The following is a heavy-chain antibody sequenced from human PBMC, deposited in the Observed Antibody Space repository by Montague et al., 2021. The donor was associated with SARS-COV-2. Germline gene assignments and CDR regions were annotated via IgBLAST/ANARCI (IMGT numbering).Heavy chain of an antibody. Sequence: SETLSLTCTVSRGSLRLTSYHWGWIRQPPGKGLEWIGSIYHTGSTYYDPSLESRVTMSVDNSKNQFSLMLTSVTAADTAVYYCANFYSGSYNYWGHESLVTVSS. CDR3: ANFYSGSYNY. CDR2: IYHTGST. J-gene: IGHJ4*01. D-gene: IGHD1-26*01. V-gene: IGHV4-39*01. CDR1: RGSLRLTSYH.